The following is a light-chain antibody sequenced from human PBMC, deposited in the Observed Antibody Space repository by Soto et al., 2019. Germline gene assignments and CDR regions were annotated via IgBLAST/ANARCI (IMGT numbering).Light chain of an antibody. V-gene: IGKV3-15*01. CDR2: DAS. CDR3: QQYNNWPPTYT. Sequence: EIVMTQSPATLSVSPGERATLSCRASQSVNSNLAWYQQKPGQAPRLLIYDASTRATGIPARFSGSGSGTDFTLTISSLQSEDFAVYYCQQYNNWPPTYTFGQGTKLEIK. CDR1: QSVNSN. J-gene: IGKJ2*01.